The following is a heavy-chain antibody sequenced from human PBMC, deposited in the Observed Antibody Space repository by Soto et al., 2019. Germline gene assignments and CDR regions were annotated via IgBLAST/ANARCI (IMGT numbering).Heavy chain of an antibody. CDR3: AREHGSGPYYFDY. Sequence: QVQLVESGGGVVQPGRSLRLSCAASGFTFSSYAMYWVRQAPGKGLEWVAVISYDGSNKYYADSVKGRFTISRDNSKNTLYLQMNSLRAEDTAVYYCAREHGSGPYYFDYWGQGTLVTVSS. V-gene: IGHV3-30-3*01. CDR2: ISYDGSNK. CDR1: GFTFSSYA. D-gene: IGHD3-10*01. J-gene: IGHJ4*02.